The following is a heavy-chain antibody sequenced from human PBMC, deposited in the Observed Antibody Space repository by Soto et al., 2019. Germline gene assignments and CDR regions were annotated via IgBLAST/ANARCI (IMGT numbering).Heavy chain of an antibody. CDR1: GESFSGYI. D-gene: IGHD6-19*01. Sequence: QVQLQQSGAGLLKPSETLSLTCAVYGESFSGYIWTWIRQTPGKGLQWIGQINHSGSASYNPSLKSRVTKSVHTSNSQFSLALSSVTAADTAVYYCARGLITGSHYSGGWYYFDSWGQGTQVTVSS. CDR2: INHSGSA. J-gene: IGHJ4*02. V-gene: IGHV4-34*01. CDR3: ARGLITGSHYSGGWYYFDS.